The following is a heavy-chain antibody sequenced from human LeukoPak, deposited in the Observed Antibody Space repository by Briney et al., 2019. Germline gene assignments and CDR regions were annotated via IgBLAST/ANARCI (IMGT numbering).Heavy chain of an antibody. D-gene: IGHD2-2*01. J-gene: IGHJ4*02. CDR1: GGSFSGYY. CDR2: INHSGST. Sequence: PSETLSLTCAVCGGSFSGYYWSWIRQPPGKGLEWIGEINHSGSTNYNPSFKSRVTISVDTSKNRFSLKLSSVTAADTAVYYCARDSARYCSSTSCYPKGFDYWGQGTLVTVSS. V-gene: IGHV4-34*01. CDR3: ARDSARYCSSTSCYPKGFDY.